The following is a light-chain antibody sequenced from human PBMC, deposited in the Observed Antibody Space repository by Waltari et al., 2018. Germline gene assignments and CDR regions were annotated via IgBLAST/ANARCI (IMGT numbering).Light chain of an antibody. CDR1: SSDVARCKY. J-gene: IGLJ3*02. Sequence: QSALTQPHSVSGSPGQSVTISCTGTSSDVARCKYFSWYHQHPGKAPKLMISDVSNRPSGVPDRFSGSKSGNTASLTISGLQAEDEADYYCSAHAGTYAYWVFGGGTKLTVL. CDR2: DVS. CDR3: SAHAGTYAYWV. V-gene: IGLV2-11*01.